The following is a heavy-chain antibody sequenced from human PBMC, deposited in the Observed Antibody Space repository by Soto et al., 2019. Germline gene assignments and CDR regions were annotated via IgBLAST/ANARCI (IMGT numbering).Heavy chain of an antibody. CDR2: ISSSSSYI. CDR3: ARDMQQQLAMGYYYYGMDV. Sequence: GGSLRLSCAASGFTFSSYSMNWVRQAPGKGLEWVSSISSSSSYIYYADSVKGRFTISRDNAKNSLYLQMNSLRAEDTAVYYCARDMQQQLAMGYYYYGMDVWSQGTTVTVSS. CDR1: GFTFSSYS. V-gene: IGHV3-21*01. D-gene: IGHD6-13*01. J-gene: IGHJ6*02.